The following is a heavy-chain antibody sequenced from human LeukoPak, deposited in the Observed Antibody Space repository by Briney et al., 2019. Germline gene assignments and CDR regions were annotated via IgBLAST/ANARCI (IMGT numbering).Heavy chain of an antibody. J-gene: IGHJ4*02. Sequence: SETLSLTCAVYGGSFSGYYWSWIRQPPGKGLEWIGEINHSGSTNYNPSPKSRVTISVDRSKNQFSLKLSSVTAADTAVYYCARAMGIYDSRTLFDYWGQGTLVTVSS. CDR2: INHSGST. CDR3: ARAMGIYDSRTLFDY. CDR1: GGSFSGYY. V-gene: IGHV4-34*01. D-gene: IGHD3-22*01.